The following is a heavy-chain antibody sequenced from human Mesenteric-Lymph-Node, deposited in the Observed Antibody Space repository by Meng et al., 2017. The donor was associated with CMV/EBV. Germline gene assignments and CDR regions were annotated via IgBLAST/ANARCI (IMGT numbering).Heavy chain of an antibody. J-gene: IGHJ3*02. Sequence: GESLKISCAASGFRFGTYWMSWVRQAPGKGLEWVANIKLDGSDKHYVDSVKGRFTISRDNAKNSLYLQMNSLRAEDTALYYCVRGGGAFDMWGQGTTVTVSS. CDR2: IKLDGSDK. V-gene: IGHV3-7*01. CDR1: GFRFGTYW. D-gene: IGHD3-10*01. CDR3: VRGGGAFDM.